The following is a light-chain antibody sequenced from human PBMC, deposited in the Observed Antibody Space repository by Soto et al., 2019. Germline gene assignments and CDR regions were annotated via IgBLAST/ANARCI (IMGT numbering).Light chain of an antibody. CDR1: QSIDNY. CDR2: SAS. J-gene: IGKJ4*01. CDR3: QQSITAPRT. Sequence: DIQMTQSPSSLSASVGDRVTITCRASQSIDNYLNWYQQKSGKAPQLLIYSASHLQSGVPSRFSGGGYGTDFILTIISLQPEDSAIYFCQQSITAPRTFGGGTKVDIK. V-gene: IGKV1-39*01.